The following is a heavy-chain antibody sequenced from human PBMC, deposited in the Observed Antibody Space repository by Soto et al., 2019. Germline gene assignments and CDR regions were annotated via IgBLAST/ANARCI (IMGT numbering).Heavy chain of an antibody. Sequence: ASVKVSCKVSGYTLTELSMHWVRQAPGKGLEWMGGFDPEDGETIYAQKFQGRVTMTEDTSTDTAYMELSSLRSEDTAVYYCATERDFWSGVNYYYGMDVWGQGTTVTVSS. J-gene: IGHJ6*02. CDR1: GYTLTELS. D-gene: IGHD3-3*01. CDR3: ATERDFWSGVNYYYGMDV. V-gene: IGHV1-24*01. CDR2: FDPEDGET.